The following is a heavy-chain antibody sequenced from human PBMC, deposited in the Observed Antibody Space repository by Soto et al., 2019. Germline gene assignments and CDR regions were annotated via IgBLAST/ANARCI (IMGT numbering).Heavy chain of an antibody. CDR2: VSGRVGDT. J-gene: IGHJ4*02. Sequence: EVHLLQSVGGLVQPGGSLRLSCAASGFSFSSFALSWVRQSPGKGLEWVAAVSGRVGDTYYTHSVKGRFTIFRDNSQNTLFLQMNSLRAEDSAIYYCSKDPNYDFWSGFSAVYFDYWGQGSLVTVSS. V-gene: IGHV3-23*01. CDR1: GFSFSSFA. D-gene: IGHD3-3*01. CDR3: SKDPNYDFWSGFSAVYFDY.